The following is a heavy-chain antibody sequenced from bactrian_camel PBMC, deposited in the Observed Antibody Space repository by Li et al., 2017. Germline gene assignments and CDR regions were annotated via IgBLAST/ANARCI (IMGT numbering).Heavy chain of an antibody. Sequence: VQLVESGGGLVQPGGSLRISCEASGFTVSAYAMSWVRQAPGKGLEWVSAILTEGDMRYYADSVKGRFTISRDNAKNTLYLQLNSLKTDDTAKYYCASVGYDNDWYSSDFASWGQGTQVTVS. CDR3: ASVGYDNDWYSSDFAS. V-gene: IGHV3S31*01. CDR2: ILTEGDMR. J-gene: IGHJ6*01. D-gene: IGHD4*01. CDR1: GFTVSAYA.